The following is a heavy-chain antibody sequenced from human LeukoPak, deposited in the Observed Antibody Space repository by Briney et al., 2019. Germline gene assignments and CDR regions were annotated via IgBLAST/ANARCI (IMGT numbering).Heavy chain of an antibody. CDR1: GGSISSYY. CDR2: IYYSGIT. D-gene: IGHD1-26*01. J-gene: IGHJ3*02. V-gene: IGHV4-59*01. Sequence: PSETLSLTCTVSGGSISSYYWSWIRQPPGKGLKWIGNIYYSGITNYNPSLKSRVTISVDTSKNQFSLKLSSVTAADTAVYYCARAGRWEGRPHAFDIWGQGTMVTVSS. CDR3: ARAGRWEGRPHAFDI.